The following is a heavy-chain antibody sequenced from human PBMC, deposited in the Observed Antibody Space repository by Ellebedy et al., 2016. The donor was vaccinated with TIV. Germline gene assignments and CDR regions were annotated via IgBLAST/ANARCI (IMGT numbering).Heavy chain of an antibody. Sequence: ASVKVSCXASGYTFTSYGISWVRQAPGQGLEWMGWISAYNGNTNYAQKLQGRVTMTEDTSTDTAYMELSSLRSEDTAVYYCATRAYYDFWNLFDPWGQGTLVTVSS. CDR2: ISAYNGNT. CDR1: GYTFTSYG. V-gene: IGHV1-18*01. CDR3: ATRAYYDFWNLFDP. D-gene: IGHD3-3*01. J-gene: IGHJ5*02.